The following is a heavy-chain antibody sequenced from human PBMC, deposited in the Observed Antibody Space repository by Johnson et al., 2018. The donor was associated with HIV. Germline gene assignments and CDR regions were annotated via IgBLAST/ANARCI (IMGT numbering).Heavy chain of an antibody. CDR2: IRYDGSNK. CDR3: ARGRDPGDYVGLGAFDI. Sequence: QVQVVESGGGVVQPGGSLRLSCAASGFTFSSYGMHWVRQAPGKGLEWVAFIRYDGSNKYYADSVKGRFTISRDNSKNTLYLQMNSLRAEDTAVYFCARGRDPGDYVGLGAFDIWGQGTMVTVSS. D-gene: IGHD4-17*01. J-gene: IGHJ3*02. CDR1: GFTFSSYG. V-gene: IGHV3-30*02.